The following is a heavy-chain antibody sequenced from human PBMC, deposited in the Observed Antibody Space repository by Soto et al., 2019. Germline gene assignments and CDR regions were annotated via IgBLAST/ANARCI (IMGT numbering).Heavy chain of an antibody. V-gene: IGHV3-23*01. CDR1: GFTFSSYA. D-gene: IGHD3-22*01. Sequence: EVQLLESGGGLVQPGGSLRLSCAASGFTFSSYAMSWVRQAPGKGLEWVSAISGSGGSTYYADSVKGRFTISRDNSKNTLYLQMNSLRAEDTAVYYCAKDLPYYDSGGYRLASFDYWGQGTLATVSS. J-gene: IGHJ4*02. CDR3: AKDLPYYDSGGYRLASFDY. CDR2: ISGSGGST.